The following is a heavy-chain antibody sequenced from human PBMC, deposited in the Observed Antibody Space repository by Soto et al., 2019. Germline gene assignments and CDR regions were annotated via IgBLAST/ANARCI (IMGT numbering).Heavy chain of an antibody. CDR1: GGSINSADYY. D-gene: IGHD3-16*01. CDR2: IYHSGSI. CDR3: AAVAPRKLTFPFYGVDV. V-gene: IGHV4-30-4*01. Sequence: SETLSLTCPVSGGSINSADYYWSWIRQPPGKGLEWIGYIYHSGSIYYNPSLRSRLTISVDTSKNQFSLKLSSVTAADTAVYYCAAVAPRKLTFPFYGVDVWRQGTTVTVSS. J-gene: IGHJ6*02.